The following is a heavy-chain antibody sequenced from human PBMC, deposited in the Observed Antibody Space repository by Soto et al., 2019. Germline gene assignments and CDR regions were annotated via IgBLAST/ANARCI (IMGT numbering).Heavy chain of an antibody. CDR1: GGSISSADYY. D-gene: IGHD3-10*01. Sequence: QVQLQESGPGLMKPSQTLSLTCTVSGGSISSADYYWSWIRQHPGKGLEWIGYTYYSGSTYSNPSRRSRATISIDTSENQFSRKLSSVTAADTAVYYCARSANPLVYFDYWGQGTLVTVSS. J-gene: IGHJ4*02. CDR3: ARSANPLVYFDY. V-gene: IGHV4-31*03. CDR2: TYYSGST.